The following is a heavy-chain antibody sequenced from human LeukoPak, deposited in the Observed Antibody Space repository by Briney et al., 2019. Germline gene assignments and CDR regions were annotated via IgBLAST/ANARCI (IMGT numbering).Heavy chain of an antibody. V-gene: IGHV2-5*02. CDR3: AHYGDYRFLYYFDH. Sequence: ESGPTLVNPTQTLTLTCTFSGFSLTTSGVGVGWIRQPPGKALEWLALIYWDNNKLYSPSLKSRLTIAEDTSKNQVVLTMTNMDPVDTATYSCAHYGDYRFLYYFDHWGQGTLVTVSS. D-gene: IGHD4-17*01. J-gene: IGHJ4*02. CDR1: GFSLTTSGVG. CDR2: IYWDNNK.